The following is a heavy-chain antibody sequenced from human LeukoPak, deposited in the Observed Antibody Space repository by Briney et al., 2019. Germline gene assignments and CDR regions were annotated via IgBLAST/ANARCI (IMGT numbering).Heavy chain of an antibody. CDR3: ARGTPSSSWSYYFDY. Sequence: PSGTLSLTCAVSGGSISSSNWWSWVRQPPGKGLEWIGEIYHSGSTNYNLSLKSRVTISVDKSKNQFSLKVSSVTAADTAVYYCARGTPSSSWSYYFDYWGQGTLVTVSS. D-gene: IGHD6-13*01. CDR1: GGSISSSNW. J-gene: IGHJ4*02. V-gene: IGHV4-4*02. CDR2: IYHSGST.